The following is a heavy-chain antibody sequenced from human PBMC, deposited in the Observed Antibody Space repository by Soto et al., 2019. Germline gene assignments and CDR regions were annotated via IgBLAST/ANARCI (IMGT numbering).Heavy chain of an antibody. CDR2: IWYDGVNK. CDR1: VFSFISYA. D-gene: IGHD2-2*01. V-gene: IGHV3-33*01. CDR3: VRDPYLPAAGRLSSLHY. J-gene: IGHJ4*02. Sequence: PGWSLRLSCASSVFSFISYAMHWVRQAPGKGLEWVAVIWYDGVNKYYADSVKGRFTISRDNSNNTLYVQMNSLKAEDTAVYYCVRDPYLPAAGRLSSLHYWGPGTLVTVSS.